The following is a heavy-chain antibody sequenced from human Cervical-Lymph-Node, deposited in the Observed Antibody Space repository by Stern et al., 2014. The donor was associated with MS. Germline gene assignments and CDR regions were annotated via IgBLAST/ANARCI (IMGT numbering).Heavy chain of an antibody. CDR2: IIPILGLP. CDR1: GGTFSSSYA. D-gene: IGHD2-15*01. V-gene: IGHV1-69*09. J-gene: IGHJ5*02. CDR3: ARGVVSNRAAATLHNLFDP. Sequence: QVQLVQSGAEVKKPGSSVNVSCKASGGTFSSSYAITWMRQAPGQGLEWKGRIIPILGLPNYAQKFQGRVAITADTSTSTAYMELSSLRSEDTAVYYCARGVVSNRAAATLHNLFDPWGQGTLVTVSS.